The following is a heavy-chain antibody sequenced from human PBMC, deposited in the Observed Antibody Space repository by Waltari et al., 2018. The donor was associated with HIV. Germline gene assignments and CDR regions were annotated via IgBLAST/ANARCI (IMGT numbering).Heavy chain of an antibody. J-gene: IGHJ6*02. CDR1: GFAFRSYY. Sequence: EVQLVESGGGSLQAGGSLRLSCAASGFAFRSYYMFWVRQAPGKGLVLVSRISSGGSTTSYADSVKGRFTVSRDNARNTLYLQMNSLRAEDTAVYYCARYRPEVHYYNGMDVWGQGTTVTVSS. CDR2: ISSGGSTT. V-gene: IGHV3-74*01. D-gene: IGHD3-16*02. CDR3: ARYRPEVHYYNGMDV.